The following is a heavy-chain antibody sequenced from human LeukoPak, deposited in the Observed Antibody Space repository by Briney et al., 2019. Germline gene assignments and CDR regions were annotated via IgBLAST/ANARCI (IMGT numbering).Heavy chain of an antibody. V-gene: IGHV4-31*03. Sequence: SQTLSLTCTVSGGSISGGGYYWNWIRQHPGKGLEWIGHINYSGYSNYNPFLRSRVTMSVDTSRNRFSLKLTSVSAADTAVYYCVREVLSMIEVGYFDSWGQGTLVTVSS. CDR3: VREVLSMIEVGYFDS. CDR1: GGSISGGGYY. CDR2: INYSGYS. J-gene: IGHJ4*02. D-gene: IGHD3-22*01.